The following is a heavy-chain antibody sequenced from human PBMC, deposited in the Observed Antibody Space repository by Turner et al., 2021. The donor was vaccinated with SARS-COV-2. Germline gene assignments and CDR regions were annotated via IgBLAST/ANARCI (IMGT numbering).Heavy chain of an antibody. D-gene: IGHD5-18*01. V-gene: IGHV3-30*18. J-gene: IGHJ6*02. CDR2: ISYDGSNK. CDR3: AKGYSYAYYYGLDV. Sequence: QVQLLESGGGVVQPGRSLRLPCASSGFTFSSYAMPWVRQAPGKGLEWVAVISYDGSNKYYADSVKGRFTISRDNSKNTLYLQMNSLRAEDTAVYYCAKGYSYAYYYGLDVWGQGTTVTVSS. CDR1: GFTFSSYA.